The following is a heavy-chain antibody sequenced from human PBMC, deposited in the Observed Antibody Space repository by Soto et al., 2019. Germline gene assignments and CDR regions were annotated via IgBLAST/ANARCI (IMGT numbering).Heavy chain of an antibody. CDR2: IYYSGST. D-gene: IGHD2-15*01. CDR1: GGSISSSSYY. V-gene: IGHV4-39*01. Sequence: QLQLQESGPGLVKPSETLSLTCTVSGGSISSSSYYWGWIRQPPGKGLEWIGSIYYSGSTYYNPSLKSRVTLSVDTSKNQFSLKLSSVTAADTAVYYCARHSLGYCSGGSCYFRYYYYYYMDVWGKGTTVTVSS. J-gene: IGHJ6*03. CDR3: ARHSLGYCSGGSCYFRYYYYYYMDV.